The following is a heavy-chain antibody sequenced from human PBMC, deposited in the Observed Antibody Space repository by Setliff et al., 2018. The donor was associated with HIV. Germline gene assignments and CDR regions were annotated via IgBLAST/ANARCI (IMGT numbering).Heavy chain of an antibody. CDR1: GGSFSGYY. J-gene: IGHJ3*02. CDR3: ARDLRGDSVPATAAKSFDI. V-gene: IGHV4-34*01. CDR2: INDSGST. D-gene: IGHD2-21*02. Sequence: SETLSLTCAVYGGSFSGYYWSWIRQPPGKGLEWIEEINDSGSTNNNPSLKSRIAMSVDTSKNQFSLKLSSVTAAATAVYYCARDLRGDSVPATAAKSFDIWGQGTLVTVSS.